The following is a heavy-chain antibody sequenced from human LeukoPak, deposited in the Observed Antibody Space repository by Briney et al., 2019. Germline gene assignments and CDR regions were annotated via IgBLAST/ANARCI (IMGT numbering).Heavy chain of an antibody. CDR2: ILVNGGT. CDR3: AKDRIYADGLWDFDY. CDR1: GFTFSTYT. J-gene: IGHJ4*02. V-gene: IGHV3-23*01. D-gene: IGHD3-10*01. Sequence: GGSLRLSCIASGFTFSTYTMSWVRQAPGEGLKWVSGILVNGGTYYAGSVKGRFTISRDNSKNTLYLQMNSLRADDTAVYYCAKDRIYADGLWDFDYWGQGTLVTVSS.